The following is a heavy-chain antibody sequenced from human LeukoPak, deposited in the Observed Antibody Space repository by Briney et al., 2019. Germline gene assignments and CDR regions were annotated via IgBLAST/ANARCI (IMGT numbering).Heavy chain of an antibody. D-gene: IGHD6-13*01. V-gene: IGHV3-11*01. Sequence: GGSLRLSCAASGFTFSDYYMSWIRQAPGKGLEWVSYVSTTGNIIYYADSVKGRFTISRDNAKNSLFLQMKSLRAEDTAVYYCARDIAEAGFFDYWGQGTLVTVSS. CDR2: VSTTGNII. J-gene: IGHJ4*02. CDR3: ARDIAEAGFFDY. CDR1: GFTFSDYY.